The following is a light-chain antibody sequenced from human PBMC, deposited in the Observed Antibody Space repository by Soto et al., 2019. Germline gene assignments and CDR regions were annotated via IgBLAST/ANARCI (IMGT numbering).Light chain of an antibody. V-gene: IGKV1-39*01. CDR1: QSISSN. Sequence: DIQMTQSPSSLSASVGDRVTITCRASQSISSNLNWYQQKPGKAPKLLIYAASSLQSGVPSRFSGSGSGTDFTLTISSLQPEDVATYYCQQSYSTLFTFGPGTKVDIK. J-gene: IGKJ3*01. CDR2: AAS. CDR3: QQSYSTLFT.